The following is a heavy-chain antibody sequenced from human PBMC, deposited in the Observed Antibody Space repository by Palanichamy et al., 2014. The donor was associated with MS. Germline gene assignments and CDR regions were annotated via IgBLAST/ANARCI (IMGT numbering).Heavy chain of an antibody. CDR3: ARLLQWLVRVDY. J-gene: IGHJ4*02. V-gene: IGHV4-39*01. CDR2: IYYSGST. Sequence: QLQLQDRGPGLVKPSETLSLTCTVSGGSISSSSYYWGWIRQPPGKGLEWIGSIYYSGSTYYNPSLKSRVTISVDTSKNQFSLKPSSVTAADTAVYYCARLLQWLVRVDYWGQGTLVTVSS. CDR1: GGSISSSSYY. D-gene: IGHD6-19*01.